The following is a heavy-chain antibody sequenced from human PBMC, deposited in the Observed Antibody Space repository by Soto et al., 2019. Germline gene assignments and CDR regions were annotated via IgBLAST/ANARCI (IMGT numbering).Heavy chain of an antibody. D-gene: IGHD6-13*01. J-gene: IGHJ4*02. CDR1: GFTFSDYY. CDR3: ARGRGAAADYFDF. V-gene: IGHV3-11*05. CDR2: ISSSTSHT. Sequence: QVQLVESGGGLVKPGGSLRLSCAVSGFTFSDYYMTWIRQAPGKGLEWVSYISSSTSHTNYADSVKGRFTISRDNAKNSLFLQMHSLRAEETAVYYCARGRGAAADYFDFWGQGTLVTVSS.